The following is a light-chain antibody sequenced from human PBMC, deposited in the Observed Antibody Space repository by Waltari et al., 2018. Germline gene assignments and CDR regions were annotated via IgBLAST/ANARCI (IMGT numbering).Light chain of an antibody. CDR3: AAWDDSLSGPV. CDR2: KNG. CDR1: SSTIARNY. V-gene: IGLV1-47*01. J-gene: IGLJ2*01. Sequence: QSVLTQPPSASGTPGQGVTISCSGSSSTIARNYVRWYPQPPGTTPKLLIYKNGQRPSGVPDRFSGSKSGTSASLAVSGLRSEDEADYYCAAWDDSLSGPVFGGGTKLTVL.